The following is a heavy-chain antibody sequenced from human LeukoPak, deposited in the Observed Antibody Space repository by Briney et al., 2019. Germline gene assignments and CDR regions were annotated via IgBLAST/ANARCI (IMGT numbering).Heavy chain of an antibody. D-gene: IGHD2-21*02. V-gene: IGHV3-30*18. Sequence: GGSLRLSCAASGFTFSSYGMHWVRQAPGKGLEWVAVISYDGSNKYYADSVKGRFTISRDNSKNTLYLQMNNLRAEDTAVYYCAKGATGGGDVDFVDYWGQGTLVTVSS. CDR1: GFTFSSYG. CDR2: ISYDGSNK. CDR3: AKGATGGGDVDFVDY. J-gene: IGHJ4*02.